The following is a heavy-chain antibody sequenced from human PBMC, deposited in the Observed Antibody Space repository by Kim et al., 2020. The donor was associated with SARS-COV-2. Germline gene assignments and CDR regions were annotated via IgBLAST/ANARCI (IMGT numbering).Heavy chain of an antibody. CDR2: INAGNGNT. J-gene: IGHJ4*02. V-gene: IGHV1-3*01. CDR3: ARDYYGSGSYLLFDY. D-gene: IGHD3-10*01. Sequence: ASVNVSCKASGYTFTSYAMHWVRQAPGQRLEWMGWINAGNGNTKYSQKFQGRVTITRDTSASTAYMELSSLRSEDTAVYYCARDYYGSGSYLLFDYWGQGTLVTVSS. CDR1: GYTFTSYA.